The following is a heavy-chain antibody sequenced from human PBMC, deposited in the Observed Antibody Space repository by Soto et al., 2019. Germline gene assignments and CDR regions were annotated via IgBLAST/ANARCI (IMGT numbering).Heavy chain of an antibody. CDR2: VYYSGTT. CDR1: GGSMSICSHS. CDR3: DTGLFGYYDRIYPSPDNWVDR. J-gene: IGHJ5*02. Sequence: PSETLSLTCSVSGGSMSICSHSWNWIRQSTGKGLEWFGFVYYSGTTYYNPAMNGLVIISVDRAKSQFFLQLRLVTAEDTGDYFCDTGLFGYYDRIYPSPDNWVDRGSQGTL. V-gene: IGHV4-30-2*06. D-gene: IGHD3-16*01.